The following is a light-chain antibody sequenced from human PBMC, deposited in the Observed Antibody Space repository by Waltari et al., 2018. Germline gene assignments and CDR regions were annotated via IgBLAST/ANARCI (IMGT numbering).Light chain of an antibody. V-gene: IGLV3-1*01. CDR3: QAWDNSTVV. J-gene: IGLJ2*01. CDR1: KLGDQL. CDR2: QDD. Sequence: SYELTQPPSVSVSPGQTASIPCSGDKLGDQLDSCYQKKPGQSPVLVIYQDDKRPSGIPERFSGSNSGDTATLTIGGTQATDEADYFCQAWDNSTVVFGGGTKLTVL.